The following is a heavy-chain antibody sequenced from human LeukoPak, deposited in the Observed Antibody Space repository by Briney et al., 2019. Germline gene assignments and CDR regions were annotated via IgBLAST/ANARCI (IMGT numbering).Heavy chain of an antibody. Sequence: PSETLSLTCTVSGGSISSGSYYWSWIRQPAGKGLEWIGRIYTSGSTNYNPSLKSRVTISVDTSKNQVSLKLSSVTAADTAVYYCARDFSDWSYFDYWGQGTLVTVSS. CDR2: IYTSGST. J-gene: IGHJ4*02. CDR3: ARDFSDWSYFDY. V-gene: IGHV4-61*02. D-gene: IGHD6-19*01. CDR1: GGSISSGSYY.